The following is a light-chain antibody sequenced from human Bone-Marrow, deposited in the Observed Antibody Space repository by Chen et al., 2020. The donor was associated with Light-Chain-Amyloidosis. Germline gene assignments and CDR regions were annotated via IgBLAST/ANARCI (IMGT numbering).Light chain of an antibody. CDR2: GSS. V-gene: IGKV3-20*01. CDR1: QTISSNY. J-gene: IGKJ4*01. Sequence: EIVLPQSPGTLSLSPGEGANLSCRASQTISSNYLTWYQQKFGQAPRLLIYGSSSRATGIPARFTGSGSGTDFTLTINRLEPEDFAMYYCQQYGTSPLTFGVGTKVEIK. CDR3: QQYGTSPLT.